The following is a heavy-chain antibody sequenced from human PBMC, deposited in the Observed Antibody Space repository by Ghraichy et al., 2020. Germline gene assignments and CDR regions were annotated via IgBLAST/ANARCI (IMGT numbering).Heavy chain of an antibody. CDR1: GFTFSSYA. V-gene: IGHV3-64*01. CDR3: AREGGGYSYGAIDY. CDR2: ISSNGGST. J-gene: IGHJ4*02. Sequence: GGSLRLSCAASGFTFSSYAMHWVRQAPGKGLEYVSAISSNGGSTYYANSVKGRFTISRDNSKNTLYLQMGSLRAEDMAVYYCAREGGGYSYGAIDYWGQGTLVTVSS. D-gene: IGHD5-18*01.